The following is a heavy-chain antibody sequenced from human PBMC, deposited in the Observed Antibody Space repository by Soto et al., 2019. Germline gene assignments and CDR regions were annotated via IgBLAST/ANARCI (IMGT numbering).Heavy chain of an antibody. CDR3: AKDVIVVLPAAKTSLYHFDY. D-gene: IGHD2-2*01. V-gene: IGHV3-23*01. Sequence: EVQLLESGGGLVQPGGSLRLSCAASGFTFSNYAMSWVRQAPGKGLEWVSAISGSGGSTYYADSVKGRFSISRDNSKNTLYLQMNSLRAEDTAVYYCAKDVIVVLPAAKTSLYHFDYWGQGTLVTVSS. CDR1: GFTFSNYA. J-gene: IGHJ4*02. CDR2: ISGSGGST.